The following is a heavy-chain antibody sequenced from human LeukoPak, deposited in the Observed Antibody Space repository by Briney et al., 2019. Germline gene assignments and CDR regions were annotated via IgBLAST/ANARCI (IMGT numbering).Heavy chain of an antibody. V-gene: IGHV4-59*11. Sequence: RPSETLSLTCTVSSGSISSHYWTWIRQPPGKGLEWIGYIHHSGSTNYNPSLESRLTISIDTSKDQFSLKLRSVTAADTAIYFCARKDYYYDRRGIEVFYFDYWGQGVLVTVSS. CDR1: SGSISSHY. J-gene: IGHJ4*02. CDR3: ARKDYYYDRRGIEVFYFDY. D-gene: IGHD3-22*01. CDR2: IHHSGST.